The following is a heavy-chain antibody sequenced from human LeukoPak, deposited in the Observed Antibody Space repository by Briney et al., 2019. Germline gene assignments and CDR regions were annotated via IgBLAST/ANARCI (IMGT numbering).Heavy chain of an antibody. Sequence: PGGSLRLSCAASGFTFSSYAMSWVRQAPGKGLGWVAVISYDGSNKYYADSVKGRFTISRDNSKNTLYLQMNSLRAEDTAVYYCARRMGQYSLALDYWGQGTLVTVSS. J-gene: IGHJ4*02. D-gene: IGHD4-11*01. V-gene: IGHV3-30-3*01. CDR1: GFTFSSYA. CDR2: ISYDGSNK. CDR3: ARRMGQYSLALDY.